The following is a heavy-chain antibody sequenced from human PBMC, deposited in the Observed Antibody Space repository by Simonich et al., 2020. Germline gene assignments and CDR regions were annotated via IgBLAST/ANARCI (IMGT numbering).Heavy chain of an antibody. CDR2: IKQEGSEK. Sequence: EVQLVESGGGLVQPGGSLRLSCAASGFTFISYWMSWVRQGRGKGLEWMANIKQEGSEKYYVDSVKGRFNISRDNAKNSLYLQMNSLIAEDTAVYYCARDTSYYGSGSYYFDYWGQGTLVTVSS. CDR1: GFTFISYW. CDR3: ARDTSYYGSGSYYFDY. V-gene: IGHV3-7*01. D-gene: IGHD3-10*01. J-gene: IGHJ4*02.